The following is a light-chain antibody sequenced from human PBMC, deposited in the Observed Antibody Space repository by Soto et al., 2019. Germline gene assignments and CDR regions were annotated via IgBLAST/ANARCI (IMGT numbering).Light chain of an antibody. Sequence: QSVLTQPASVSGSPGQSISISCTGTNSDVGDYNYVSWYQQHPGKAPKLMIYEVSNRPSGVSNRFSGSKSGNTASLTISGLQAEDEADYYCSSFTTSTARGFGTGTKVTV. CDR3: SSFTTSTARG. J-gene: IGLJ1*01. V-gene: IGLV2-14*01. CDR2: EVS. CDR1: NSDVGDYNY.